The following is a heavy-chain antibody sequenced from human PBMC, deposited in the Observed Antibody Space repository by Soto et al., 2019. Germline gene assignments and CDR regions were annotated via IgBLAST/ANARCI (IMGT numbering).Heavy chain of an antibody. J-gene: IGHJ5*02. Sequence: GAAVKFSLNASGCTFSSYAISWVRQAPGQVLEWIGGIIPIFGTENYAQKFQGRVTITADEATSTAYMELSSLRSEDKDVYYCERSARGYSIPXNNWFEPWGQATLDSVSS. CDR1: GCTFSSYA. CDR3: ERSARGYSIPXNNWFEP. D-gene: IGHD3-22*01. V-gene: IGHV1-69*13. CDR2: IIPIFGTE.